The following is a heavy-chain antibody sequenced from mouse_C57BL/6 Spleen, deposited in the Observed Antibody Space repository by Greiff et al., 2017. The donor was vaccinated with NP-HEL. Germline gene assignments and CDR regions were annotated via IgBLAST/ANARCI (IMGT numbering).Heavy chain of an antibody. CDR2: IYPGGGDT. CDR3: ARWDGPQGEFDV. J-gene: IGHJ1*03. Sequence: QVQLQQSGPELVKPGASVMISCKASGYAFSSSWMNWVTQRPGKGFEWIGRIYPGGGDTLYNGTFKGKPTQTADKSSSTAYMQLSSLTSEDSAVYFCARWDGPQGEFDVWGTGTTVTVSS. CDR1: GYAFSSSW. V-gene: IGHV1-82*01. D-gene: IGHD2-3*01.